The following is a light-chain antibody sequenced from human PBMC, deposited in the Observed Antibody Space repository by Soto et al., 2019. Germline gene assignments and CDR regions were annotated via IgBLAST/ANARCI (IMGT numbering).Light chain of an antibody. CDR1: QRISSY. Sequence: DIQMTQSPSSLSASVGHRVTIACRASQRISSYLNWYQQKPGKAPNLLIYAASSLESGVPLRFSGSGSGTDFTLTISSLQPEDFATYFCQQSYITPWTFGQGTKVEIK. V-gene: IGKV1-39*01. J-gene: IGKJ1*01. CDR3: QQSYITPWT. CDR2: AAS.